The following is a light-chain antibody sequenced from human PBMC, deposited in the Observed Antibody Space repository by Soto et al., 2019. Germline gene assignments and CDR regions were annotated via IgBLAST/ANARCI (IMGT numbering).Light chain of an antibody. CDR2: AAS. J-gene: IGKJ1*01. CDR3: QQGYSTPWT. Sequence: DIQMTQSPASLSASVGDRVTITCRASENINFYLHWYQQKPGKAPKLLIYAASTLQSGVPSRFSGSGSGTAFTLTLNSLQPEDFATYYGQQGYSTPWTVGQGTKVEIK. CDR1: ENINFY. V-gene: IGKV1-39*01.